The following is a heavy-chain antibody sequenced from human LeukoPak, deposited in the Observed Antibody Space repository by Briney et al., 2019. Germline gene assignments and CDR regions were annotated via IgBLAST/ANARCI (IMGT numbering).Heavy chain of an antibody. J-gene: IGHJ4*02. Sequence: SETLSLTCTVSGGSISSYYWSWIRQPPGKGLEWIGYIYYSGSTNYNPSLKSRVTISVDTSKNQFSLMLTSVTAADTAVYYCARGSTTVPHYFDYWGQGTLVTVSS. D-gene: IGHD4-17*01. CDR3: ARGSTTVPHYFDY. CDR2: IYYSGST. V-gene: IGHV4-59*12. CDR1: GGSISSYY.